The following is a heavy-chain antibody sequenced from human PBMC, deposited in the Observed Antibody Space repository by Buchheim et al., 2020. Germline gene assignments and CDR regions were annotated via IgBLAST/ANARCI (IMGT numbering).Heavy chain of an antibody. Sequence: EVQLVESGGGLVQPGGSLRLSCAASDFIFSYFWMSWVRQAPGKGLEWVANIKDDGSETSYVDSVKGRFTISRDNAKNVLYLQMNDLRVEDTALYYCARFRAARWFDYWGHGTL. CDR2: IKDDGSET. D-gene: IGHD6-6*01. V-gene: IGHV3-7*01. CDR3: ARFRAARWFDY. CDR1: DFIFSYFW. J-gene: IGHJ4*01.